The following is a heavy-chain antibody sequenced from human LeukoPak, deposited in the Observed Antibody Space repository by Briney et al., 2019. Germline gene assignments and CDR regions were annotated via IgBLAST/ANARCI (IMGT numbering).Heavy chain of an antibody. J-gene: IGHJ4*02. V-gene: IGHV3-48*03. D-gene: IGHD3-3*01. CDR3: ATYDFWSGYSDIYYFDY. CDR2: ISSSGSTI. Sequence: PGGSLRLSCAASGFTFSSYEMNWVRQAPGKGLEWVSYISSSGSTIYYADSVKGRFTISRDNAKNSLYLQMNSLRAEDTAVYYCATYDFWSGYSDIYYFDYWGQGTLVTVSS. CDR1: GFTFSSYE.